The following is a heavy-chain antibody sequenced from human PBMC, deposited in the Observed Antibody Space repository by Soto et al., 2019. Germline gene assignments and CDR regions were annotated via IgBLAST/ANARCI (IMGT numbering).Heavy chain of an antibody. Sequence: QVQLQESGPGLVKPSETLSLTCTVSGASVSSGHYYWSWLRQPPGKGLECTGYISYSGSTNYNPSLKSRVTISIDTSKNQFSLKLSSVTAADTAVYYCARGSGSYYAYWVQGTLVTVSS. J-gene: IGHJ4*02. CDR3: ARGSGSYYAY. V-gene: IGHV4-61*01. CDR1: GASVSSGHYY. D-gene: IGHD1-26*01. CDR2: ISYSGST.